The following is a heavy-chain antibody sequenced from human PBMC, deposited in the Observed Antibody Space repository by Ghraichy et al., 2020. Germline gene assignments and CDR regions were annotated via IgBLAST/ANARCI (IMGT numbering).Heavy chain of an antibody. J-gene: IGHJ6*03. CDR3: ARGKNDILTGYYYYYYYMDV. CDR2: INHSGST. Sequence: ETLSLTCAVYGGSFSGYYWSWIRQPPGKGLEWIGEINHSGSTNYNPSLKSRVTISVDTSKNQFSLKLSSVTAADTAVYYCARGKNDILTGYYYYYYYMDVWGKGTTVTVSS. CDR1: GGSFSGYY. D-gene: IGHD3-9*01. V-gene: IGHV4-34*01.